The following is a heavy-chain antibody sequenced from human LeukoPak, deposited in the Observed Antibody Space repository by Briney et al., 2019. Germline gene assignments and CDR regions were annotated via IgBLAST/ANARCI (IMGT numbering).Heavy chain of an antibody. CDR1: GFIFSNSW. CDR3: AREASSGTAMVDY. V-gene: IGHV3-74*01. D-gene: IGHD5-18*01. J-gene: IGHJ4*02. Sequence: GGSLRLSCGVSGFIFSNSWMNWVRQAPGKGLVWVSRINSDGSSTSYADSVKGRFTISRDNANNTLSLQMSSLRAEDTAVYFCAREASSGTAMVDYWGQGTLVTVSS. CDR2: INSDGSST.